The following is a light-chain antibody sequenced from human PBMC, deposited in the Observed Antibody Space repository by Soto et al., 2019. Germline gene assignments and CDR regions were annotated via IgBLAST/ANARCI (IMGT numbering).Light chain of an antibody. Sequence: DIQMTQSPSSVSASVGDRVTITCRATQVISSWLAWYQQKPGEAPKLLIYAASDLQSGVPSRFSGSGSGTDFTLTISSLQPEDFATYYCQQANSFPITFGPGTKVDIK. CDR2: AAS. V-gene: IGKV1D-12*01. J-gene: IGKJ1*01. CDR1: QVISSW. CDR3: QQANSFPIT.